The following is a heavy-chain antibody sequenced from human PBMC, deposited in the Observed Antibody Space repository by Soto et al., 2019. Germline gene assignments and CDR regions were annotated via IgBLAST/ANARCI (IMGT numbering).Heavy chain of an antibody. J-gene: IGHJ3*02. CDR3: TRGGERITIFGVVIGAFDI. CDR1: GFTFGDYA. D-gene: IGHD3-3*01. CDR2: IRSKAYGGTT. V-gene: IGHV3-49*03. Sequence: GGSLRLSCTASGFTFGDYAMSWFRQAPGKGLEWVGFIRSKAYGGTTEYAASVKGRFTISRDDSKSIAYLQMNSLKTEDTAVYYCTRGGERITIFGVVIGAFDIWGQGTMVTVSS.